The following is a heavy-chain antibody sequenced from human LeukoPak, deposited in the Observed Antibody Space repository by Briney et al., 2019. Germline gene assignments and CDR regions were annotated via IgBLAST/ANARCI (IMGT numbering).Heavy chain of an antibody. CDR2: IYHSGST. J-gene: IGHJ4*02. CDR1: GYSISSGYY. Sequence: SETLSLTCTVSGYSISSGYYWGWIRQPPGKGLEWIGSIYHSGSTYYNPSLKSRVTISVDTSKNQFSLKLSSVTAADTAVYYCLGNYYDSSGYYDFDYWGQGTLVTVSS. V-gene: IGHV4-38-2*02. CDR3: LGNYYDSSGYYDFDY. D-gene: IGHD3-22*01.